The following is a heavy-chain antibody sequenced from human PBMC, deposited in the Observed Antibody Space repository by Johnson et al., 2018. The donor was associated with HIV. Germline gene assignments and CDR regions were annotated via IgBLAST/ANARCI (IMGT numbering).Heavy chain of an antibody. CDR3: TTHSSSWADAFDV. CDR2: IYSAGST. V-gene: IGHV3-NL1*01. J-gene: IGHJ3*01. CDR1: GFTFSNYA. D-gene: IGHD6-13*01. Sequence: QVQLMESGGGVVQPGRSLRLSCAASGFTFSNYAVHWVRQAPGKGLEWVSVIYSAGSTYYADSVKGRFTISRDNSKNTLYLQMNSLRGEDTAVYYCTTHSSSWADAFDVWGQGTMVTVSS.